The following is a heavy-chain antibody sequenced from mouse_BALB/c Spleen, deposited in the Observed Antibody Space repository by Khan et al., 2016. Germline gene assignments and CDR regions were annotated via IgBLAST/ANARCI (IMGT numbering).Heavy chain of an antibody. CDR2: IWGDGRT. V-gene: IGHV2-6-7*01. Sequence: QVQLKESGPGLVAPSQSLSITCTVSGFSLTGYGVNWVRQPPGKGLEWLGKIWGDGRTDYNSALKSRVSISKDNSKSQVFLKMNSLQTDDTANYXCSSDYGGFAYWGQGTLVIVSA. J-gene: IGHJ3*01. D-gene: IGHD1-2*01. CDR3: SSDYGGFAY. CDR1: GFSLTGYG.